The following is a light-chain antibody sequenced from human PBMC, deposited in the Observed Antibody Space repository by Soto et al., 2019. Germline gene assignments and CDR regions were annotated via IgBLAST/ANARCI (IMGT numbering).Light chain of an antibody. J-gene: IGLJ3*02. CDR3: CPYAVSSTWV. CDR2: EDS. V-gene: IGLV2-23*01. CDR1: SSDVGSYNL. Sequence: QSVLTQPSSVSGSPGQSITISCTGTSSDVGSYNLVSWYQKHPGKAPKLMIYEDSKRPSGVSNRFSGSKSGNTASLTISGPQTGGEADYSSCPYAVSSTWVFGGGTKVTAL.